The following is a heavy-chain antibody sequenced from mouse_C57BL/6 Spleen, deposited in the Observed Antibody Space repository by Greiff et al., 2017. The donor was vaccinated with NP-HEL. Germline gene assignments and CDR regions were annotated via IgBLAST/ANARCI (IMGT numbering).Heavy chain of an antibody. CDR2: ISSGSSTI. J-gene: IGHJ4*01. D-gene: IGHD1-1*01. CDR1: GFTFSDYG. CDR3: ARHYYGSSYEYYAMDY. Sequence: EVQRVESGGGLVKPGGSLKLSCAASGFTFSDYGMHWVRQAPEKGLEWVAYISSGSSTIYYADTVKGRFTISRDNAKNTLFLQMTSLRSEDTAMYYCARHYYGSSYEYYAMDYWGQGTSVTVSS. V-gene: IGHV5-17*01.